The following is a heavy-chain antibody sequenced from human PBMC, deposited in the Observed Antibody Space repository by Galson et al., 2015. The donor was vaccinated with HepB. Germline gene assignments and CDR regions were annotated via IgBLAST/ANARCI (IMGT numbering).Heavy chain of an antibody. J-gene: IGHJ4*02. Sequence: SLRLSCAASGFTFSSYAMHWVRQAPGKGLEWVAVISYDGSNKYYADSVKGRFTISRDNSKNTLYLQMNSLRAEDTAVYYCARDKNYYCGGDCYSSIFDYWGQGTLVTVSS. CDR3: ARDKNYYCGGDCYSSIFDY. CDR1: GFTFSSYA. V-gene: IGHV3-30-3*01. D-gene: IGHD2-21*02. CDR2: ISYDGSNK.